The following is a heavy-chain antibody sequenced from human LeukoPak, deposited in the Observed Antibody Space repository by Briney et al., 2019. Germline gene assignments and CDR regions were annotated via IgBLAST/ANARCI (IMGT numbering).Heavy chain of an antibody. CDR1: GYSFTGYY. J-gene: IGHJ6*03. CDR3: ARGLPEYCANGVCSPSYYYMDV. CDR2: INPNSGGT. V-gene: IGHV1-2*02. D-gene: IGHD2-8*01. Sequence: ASVKVSCKASGYSFTGYYIHWVRQAPGQGLEWMGWINPNSGGTNYAQKFQGRVTMTRDTSISTAYMELSSLRSEDTAVYYCARGLPEYCANGVCSPSYYYMDVWGKGTTVTVSS.